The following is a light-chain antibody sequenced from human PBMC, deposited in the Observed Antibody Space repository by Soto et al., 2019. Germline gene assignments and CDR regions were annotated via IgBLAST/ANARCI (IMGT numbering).Light chain of an antibody. CDR3: MQATHTPLT. Sequence: DIVMNQTPLSSAVTLGKSASISCRSSQRLGHSDGNTYLSWLQQRPGQPPRILIYKSSNRFSGVPDGFRVRGAGTDFTLKIRRVEAEDVGIYYCMQATHTPLTFGGGTQLEI. V-gene: IGKV2-24*01. J-gene: IGKJ4*01. CDR1: QRLGHSDGNTY. CDR2: KSS.